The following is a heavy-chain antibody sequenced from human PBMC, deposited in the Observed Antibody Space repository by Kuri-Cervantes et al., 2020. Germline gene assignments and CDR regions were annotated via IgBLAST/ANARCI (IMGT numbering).Heavy chain of an antibody. Sequence: GGSLRLSCAASGFTVSSNYMSWVRQAPGKGLEWVSVIYSGGSTYYADSVKGRFTISRDNFKNTLYLQMNSLRAEDTAVYYCAKAYDYVWGSYRPYFDYWGQGTLVTVSS. CDR3: AKAYDYVWGSYRPYFDY. J-gene: IGHJ4*02. D-gene: IGHD3-16*02. CDR2: IYSGGST. CDR1: GFTVSSNY. V-gene: IGHV3-53*05.